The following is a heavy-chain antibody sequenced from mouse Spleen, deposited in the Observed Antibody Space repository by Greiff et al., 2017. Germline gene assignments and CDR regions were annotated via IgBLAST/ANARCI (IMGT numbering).Heavy chain of an antibody. CDR2: ISNGGGST. D-gene: IGHD2-1*01. J-gene: IGHJ2*01. Sequence: EVKLMESGGGLVQPGGSLKLSCATSGFTFSDYYMYWVRQTPEKRLEWVAYISNGGGSTYYPDTVKGRFTISRDNAKNTLYLQMSRLKSEDTAMYYCARHGGGNLDYWGQGTTLTVSS. V-gene: IGHV5-12*02. CDR1: GFTFSDYY. CDR3: ARHGGGNLDY.